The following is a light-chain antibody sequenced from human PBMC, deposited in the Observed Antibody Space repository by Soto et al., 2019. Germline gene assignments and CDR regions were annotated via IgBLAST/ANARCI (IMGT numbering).Light chain of an antibody. V-gene: IGLV1-44*01. CDR2: NNN. CDR3: AAWDASLKGV. J-gene: IGLJ2*01. CDR1: SSNIGSNT. Sequence: QLVLTQPPSASGTPGQRVTISCSGSSSNIGSNTVNWYQQLPGTAPKLLIYNNNQRPSGVPDRFSGSKSGTSASLAISGLQSEDEADYYCAAWDASLKGVFGGGTKLTVL.